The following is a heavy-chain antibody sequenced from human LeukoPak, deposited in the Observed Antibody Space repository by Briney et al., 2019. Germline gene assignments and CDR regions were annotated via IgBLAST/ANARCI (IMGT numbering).Heavy chain of an antibody. V-gene: IGHV1-8*01. CDR1: GYTFTSYD. CDR2: MNPNSGNT. D-gene: IGHD3-16*02. J-gene: IGHJ3*02. CDR3: ARVPREIASI. Sequence: ASVKVSCKASGYTFTSYDINWVRQATGQGLEWMGYMNPNSGNTGYAQKFQGRVTMTRNTSISTAYRELSSLRFEDTAVYYCARVPREIASIWGQGTMVTVSS.